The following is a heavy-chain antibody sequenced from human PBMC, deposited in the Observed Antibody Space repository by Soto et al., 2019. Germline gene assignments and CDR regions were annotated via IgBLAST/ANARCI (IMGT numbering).Heavy chain of an antibody. D-gene: IGHD6-19*01. CDR1: GGTFSSYA. CDR2: IIPIFGTA. V-gene: IGHV1-69*13. Sequence: SVKVSCKASGGTFSSYAISWVRQAPGQGLEWMGGIIPIFGTANYAQKFQGRVTITADESTSTAYMELSSLRSEDTAVYYCARAHSSGYYFDYWGQGTLVTVSS. J-gene: IGHJ4*02. CDR3: ARAHSSGYYFDY.